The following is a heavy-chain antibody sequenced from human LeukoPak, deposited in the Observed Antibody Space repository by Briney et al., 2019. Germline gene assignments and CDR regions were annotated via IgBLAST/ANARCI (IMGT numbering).Heavy chain of an antibody. Sequence: GGSLRLSCAASGLTFSRHWMSWVRQAPGKGLEWVANIKPDGSEKYFVDSVRGRFTLSGDNSRSSLYLQMNTLGAEDTALYYCASRPPTGNAYLGVFDYWGQGTLVTVSS. CDR1: GLTFSRHW. D-gene: IGHD2-8*02. CDR3: ASRPPTGNAYLGVFDY. V-gene: IGHV3-7*01. J-gene: IGHJ4*02. CDR2: IKPDGSEK.